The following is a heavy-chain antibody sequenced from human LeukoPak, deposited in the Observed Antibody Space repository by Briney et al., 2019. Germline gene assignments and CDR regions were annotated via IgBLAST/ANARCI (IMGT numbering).Heavy chain of an antibody. J-gene: IGHJ4*02. CDR2: ISSSSSYI. Sequence: PGGSLRLSCAASGFTFGSYSMNWVRQAPGKGLEWVSSISSSSSYIYYADSVKGRFTISRDNAKNSLYLQVNSLRAEDTAVYYCARDNADYYDSSGYWRWGQGTLVTVSS. CDR3: ARDNADYYDSSGYWR. D-gene: IGHD3-22*01. V-gene: IGHV3-21*01. CDR1: GFTFGSYS.